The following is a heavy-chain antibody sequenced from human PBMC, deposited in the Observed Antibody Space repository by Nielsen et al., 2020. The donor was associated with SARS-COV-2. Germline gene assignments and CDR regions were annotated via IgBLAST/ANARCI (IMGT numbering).Heavy chain of an antibody. Sequence: SETLSLTCTVSGGSISSGGYYWSWIRQHPGKGLEWIGYIYYSGSTNYNPSLKSRVTISVDTSKNQFSLKLSSVTAADTAVYYCARDANYDFWSGPSGMDVWGQGTTVTVSS. CDR2: IYYSGST. CDR1: GGSISSGGYY. J-gene: IGHJ6*02. D-gene: IGHD3-3*01. V-gene: IGHV4-61*08. CDR3: ARDANYDFWSGPSGMDV.